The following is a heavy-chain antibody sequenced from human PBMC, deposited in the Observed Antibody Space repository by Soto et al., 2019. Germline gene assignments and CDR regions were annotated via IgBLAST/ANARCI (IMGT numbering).Heavy chain of an antibody. Sequence: GSLRLSCAASGFTFSNDWMNWVRQGPGKGLEWVSRIISGGTRVTYADSVKGRFTIARDNAKNTLYLEMHSLTAEDTAVYYCARERTSKGGMDVWGQGTTVTVSS. J-gene: IGHJ6*02. V-gene: IGHV3-74*01. CDR3: ARERTSKGGMDV. CDR2: IISGGTRV. CDR1: GFTFSNDW.